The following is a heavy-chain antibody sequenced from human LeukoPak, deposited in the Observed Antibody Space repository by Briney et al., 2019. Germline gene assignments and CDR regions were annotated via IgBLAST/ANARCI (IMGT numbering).Heavy chain of an antibody. CDR3: AKDTARFGEFADPDY. CDR1: GGSFSGYY. V-gene: IGHV4-34*01. Sequence: SETLSLTCAVYGGSFSGYYWSWIRQPPGKGLEWIGEINHSGSTNYNPSLKGRVTISVDTSKNQFSLKLSSVTAADTAVYYCAKDTARFGEFADPDYWGQGTLVTVSS. CDR2: INHSGST. D-gene: IGHD3-10*02. J-gene: IGHJ4*02.